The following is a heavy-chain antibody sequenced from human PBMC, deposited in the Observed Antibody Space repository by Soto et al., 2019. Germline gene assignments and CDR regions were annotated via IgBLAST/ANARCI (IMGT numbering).Heavy chain of an antibody. CDR3: TSVGIMITYRGATVIEY. CDR2: LNPTTGNT. Sequence: QVQLVQSGAEVKKPGASVKVSCKASGYLFTSSDINWVRQATGQGLEWMGWLNPTTGNTGYAQNFQGRVTMTGNSSMNTAYLVLSSLKSVYTAVYDSTSVGIMITYRGATVIEYGSQGSLVSVSP. V-gene: IGHV1-8*01. J-gene: IGHJ4*02. CDR1: GYLFTSSD. D-gene: IGHD3-16*02.